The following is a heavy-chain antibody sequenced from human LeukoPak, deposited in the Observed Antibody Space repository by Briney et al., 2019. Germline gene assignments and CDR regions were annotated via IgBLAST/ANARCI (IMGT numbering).Heavy chain of an antibody. CDR2: IYAGGST. CDR3: ARDWSHRCFDF. V-gene: IGHV3-53*01. Sequence: RGSLTHSCVSSVFTFSGYAMTWVRQAAEGGLEWVAVIYAGGSTYYADSVKGQFNISRDNSKNPHYLQMSSLRAEDTCVYYSARDWSHRCFDFWGRGTLVTVSS. D-gene: IGHD3-3*01. CDR1: VFTFSGYA. J-gene: IGHJ4*02.